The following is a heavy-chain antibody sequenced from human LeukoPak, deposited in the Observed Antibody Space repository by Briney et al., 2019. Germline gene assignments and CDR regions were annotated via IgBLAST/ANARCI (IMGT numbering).Heavy chain of an antibody. Sequence: SETLSLTCTVSGGSISSYYWSWIRQPAGKGLEWIGRIYTSGSNNYNTPLKSRVTMSVDTSKSQFSLKLSSVTAADTAVYYSARAGAARDAFDIWGQGTMVTVSS. J-gene: IGHJ3*02. CDR1: GGSISSYY. CDR3: ARAGAARDAFDI. D-gene: IGHD3-10*01. V-gene: IGHV4-4*07. CDR2: IYTSGSN.